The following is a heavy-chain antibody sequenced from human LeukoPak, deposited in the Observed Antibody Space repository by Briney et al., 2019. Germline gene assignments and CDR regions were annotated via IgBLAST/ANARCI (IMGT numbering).Heavy chain of an antibody. CDR1: GFTFSNYA. D-gene: IGHD5-24*01. J-gene: IGHJ4*02. CDR3: AKVIREVDMSHDY. V-gene: IGHV3-23*01. Sequence: GGSLRLSCAASGFTFSNYAMSWVRQAPGKGLEGVSSIHYSGGSTYYADSVKGRFTISRDNSKNTLYLAMNSLRVEDTGVYYCAKVIREVDMSHDYWGQGALVTVSS. CDR2: IHYSGGST.